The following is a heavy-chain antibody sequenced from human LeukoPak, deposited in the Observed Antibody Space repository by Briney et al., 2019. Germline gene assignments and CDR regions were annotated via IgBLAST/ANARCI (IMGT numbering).Heavy chain of an antibody. D-gene: IGHD2-15*01. J-gene: IGHJ5*02. CDR2: IYHSGST. CDR3: ARCYSPWWFDP. CDR1: GYSISSGYY. Sequence: SETLSLTCTVSGYSISSGYYWGWIRQPPGKGLEWIGGIYHSGSTYYNPSLKSRVTISVDTSKNQFSLKLSSVTAADTAVYYCARCYSPWWFDPWGQGTLVTVSS. V-gene: IGHV4-38-2*02.